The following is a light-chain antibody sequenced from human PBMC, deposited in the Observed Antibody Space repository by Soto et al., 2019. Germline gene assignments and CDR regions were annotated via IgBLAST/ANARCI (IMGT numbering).Light chain of an antibody. J-gene: IGKJ4*01. CDR1: QSISSW. V-gene: IGKV1-5*01. Sequence: DMQMTHSPSNLDESVVDRVSITLRASQSISSWLAWYQQKPGKATKLMIYDAYSLESGVQSRFSGSGSGTEFTLTIRSMQPDDFATYYCKKYNSYPLNCGGGPKV. CDR3: KKYNSYPLN. CDR2: DAY.